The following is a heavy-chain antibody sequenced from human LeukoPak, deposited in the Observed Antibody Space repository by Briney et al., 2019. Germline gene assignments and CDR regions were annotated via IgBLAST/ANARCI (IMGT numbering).Heavy chain of an antibody. D-gene: IGHD3-22*01. Sequence: GGSLRLSCAASGFTFSSYSMNWVRQAPGKGLEWVSSISSSSSYIYYADSVKGRFTISRDNAKNSLYLQMNSLRAEDTAVYYCAREWGFYDSSGCLDYWGQGTLVTVSS. J-gene: IGHJ4*02. CDR3: AREWGFYDSSGCLDY. CDR2: ISSSSSYI. CDR1: GFTFSSYS. V-gene: IGHV3-21*04.